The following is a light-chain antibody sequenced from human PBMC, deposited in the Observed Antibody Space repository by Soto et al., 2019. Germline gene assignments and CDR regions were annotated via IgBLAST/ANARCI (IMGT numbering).Light chain of an antibody. CDR2: EVS. CDR3: SSHTNIIGVV. CDR1: SSDVGGYNY. Sequence: QSALTQPASVSGSPGQSITISCTGTSSDVGGYNYVSWYQQHPGKAPKLMIYEVSNRPSGVSNRFSGSKSGNTASLTISGLQAGDEADYYCSSHTNIIGVVFGGGTKLTVL. J-gene: IGLJ2*01. V-gene: IGLV2-14*01.